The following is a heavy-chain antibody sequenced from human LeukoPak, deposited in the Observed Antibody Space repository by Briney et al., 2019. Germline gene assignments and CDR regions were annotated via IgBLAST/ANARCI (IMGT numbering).Heavy chain of an antibody. CDR2: ISYDGSNK. J-gene: IGHJ3*02. Sequence: GRSLRLSCAASGFTFSSYGMHWVRQAPGKGLEWVAVISYDGSNKYYADSVKGRFTISRDNSKNTLYLQMNSLRAGDTAVYYCAKLYDAFDIWGQGTMVTVSS. V-gene: IGHV3-30*18. CDR1: GFTFSSYG. CDR3: AKLYDAFDI.